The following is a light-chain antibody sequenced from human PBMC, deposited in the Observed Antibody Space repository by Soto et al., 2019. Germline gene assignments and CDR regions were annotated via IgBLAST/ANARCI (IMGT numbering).Light chain of an antibody. V-gene: IGKV3-20*01. CDR2: GAS. CDR3: QHYGSSSWT. Sequence: TQSPSSLSASVGDRVSITCRASQGINKFLAWCQQKPGQAPRILIFGASSRASGIPDRFSGSGSGTDFTLTISRLEPEDFAVYYCQHYGSSSWTFGQGTK. CDR1: QGINKF. J-gene: IGKJ1*01.